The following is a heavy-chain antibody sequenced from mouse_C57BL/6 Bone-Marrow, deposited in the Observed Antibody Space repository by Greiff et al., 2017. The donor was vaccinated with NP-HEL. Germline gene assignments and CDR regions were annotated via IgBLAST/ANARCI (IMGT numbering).Heavy chain of an antibody. J-gene: IGHJ3*01. D-gene: IGHD1-1*01. CDR2: IDPSDSET. CDR3: AREYYGSSYGFAC. V-gene: IGHV1-52*01. CDR1: GYTFTSYW. Sequence: QVQLQQPGAELVRPGSSVKLSCKASGYTFTSYWMHWVKQRPIQGLEWIGNIDPSDSETHYNQKFKDKATLTVDKSSSTAYMQLSSLTSEDSAVYYCAREYYGSSYGFACWGQGTLVTVSA.